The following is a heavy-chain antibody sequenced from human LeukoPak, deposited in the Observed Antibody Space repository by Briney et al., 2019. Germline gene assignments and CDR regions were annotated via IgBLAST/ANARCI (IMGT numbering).Heavy chain of an antibody. CDR2: IYPGDSDT. V-gene: IGHV5-51*01. D-gene: IGHD3-16*01. CDR3: ARNKLGLRDAFDI. J-gene: IGHJ3*02. Sequence: GESLKISCKGSGYSFTSYWIGWVRQTPGKGLEWMGIIYPGDSDTTYSPSFEGQVTISADKSISTAYLQWSSLKASDTAMYYCARNKLGLRDAFDIWGHGTMITVSS. CDR1: GYSFTSYW.